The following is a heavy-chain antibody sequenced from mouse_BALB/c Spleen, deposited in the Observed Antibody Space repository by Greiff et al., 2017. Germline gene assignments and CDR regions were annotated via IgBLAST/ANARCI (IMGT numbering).Heavy chain of an antibody. CDR2: INPGSGGT. J-gene: IGHJ4*01. V-gene: IGHV1-54*01. Sequence: QVQLKESGAELVRPGTSVKVSCKASGYAFTNYLIEWVKQRPGQGLEWIGVINPGSGGTNYNEKFKGKATLTADKSSSTAYMQLSSLTSDDSAVYFCARSGYGNYVAMDYWGQGTSVTVSS. CDR3: ARSGYGNYVAMDY. D-gene: IGHD2-10*02. CDR1: GYAFTNYL.